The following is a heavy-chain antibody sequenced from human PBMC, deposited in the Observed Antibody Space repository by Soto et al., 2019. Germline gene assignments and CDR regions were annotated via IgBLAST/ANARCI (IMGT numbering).Heavy chain of an antibody. CDR3: AHRRIRLPNDAFDM. CDR2: IYWDDDK. J-gene: IGHJ3*02. V-gene: IGHV2-5*02. D-gene: IGHD6-25*01. CDR1: GFSLSTSGVG. Sequence: QITLKESGPTLVKPTQTLTLTCTFSGFSLSTSGVGVGWIRQPPGKALEWLALIYWDDDKRYSPSLKSRLTITNDAAKSQVVLTMTNMYPVDTATYYCAHRRIRLPNDAFDMWGQGTMVTVSS.